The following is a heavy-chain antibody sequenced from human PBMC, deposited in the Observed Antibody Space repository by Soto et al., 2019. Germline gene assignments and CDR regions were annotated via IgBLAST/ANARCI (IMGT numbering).Heavy chain of an antibody. D-gene: IGHD3-10*01. Sequence: SATLSLTCAVYCGSFSGCYWSWIRQPPGKGLEWIGEINHSGSTNYNPSLKSRVTLSVDTSKDQVSLKLSSVTAADTAVYYCARVSGIYYYGMDVWGQGTTVT. CDR3: ARVSGIYYYGMDV. CDR1: CGSFSGCY. J-gene: IGHJ6*02. V-gene: IGHV4-34*01. CDR2: INHSGST.